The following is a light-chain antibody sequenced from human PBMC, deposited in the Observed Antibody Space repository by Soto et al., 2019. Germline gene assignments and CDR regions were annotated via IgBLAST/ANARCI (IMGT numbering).Light chain of an antibody. V-gene: IGLV1-47*01. J-gene: IGLJ2*01. CDR1: SSNIGRDY. Sequence: QSVLTQTPSVSGTPGQRVNISCSGSSSNIGRDYVYWYHQFPGTAPKLLIYRDNERPSGVPDRYSGSKSGTSASLAISGLRSGDEADYHCATWDDSLRGPLFGGGTKVTVL. CDR3: ATWDDSLRGPL. CDR2: RDN.